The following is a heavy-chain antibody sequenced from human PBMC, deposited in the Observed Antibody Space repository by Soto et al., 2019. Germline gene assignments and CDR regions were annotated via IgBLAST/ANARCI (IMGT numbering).Heavy chain of an antibody. J-gene: IGHJ3*02. Sequence: GGSLRLSCTASGFTFGDYAMSWFRQAPGKGLEWVGFIRSKAYGGTTEYAASVKGRFTISRDDSKSIAYLQMNSLKTEDTAVYYCTRVSSIAAPGADAFDIWGQGTMVTVSS. D-gene: IGHD6-6*01. CDR3: TRVSSIAAPGADAFDI. CDR1: GFTFGDYA. V-gene: IGHV3-49*03. CDR2: IRSKAYGGTT.